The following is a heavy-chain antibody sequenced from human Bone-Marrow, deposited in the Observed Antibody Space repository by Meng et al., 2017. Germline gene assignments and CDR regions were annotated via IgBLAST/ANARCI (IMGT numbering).Heavy chain of an antibody. J-gene: IGHJ6*02. CDR3: ATTFGRIRFLYYYYYGMDV. Sequence: GESLKISCAASGFTFSSYWMSWVRQAPGKGLEWVANIKQDGSEKYYVDSVKGRFTISRDNAKNSLYLQMNSLRAEDTAVYYCATTFGRIRFLYYYYYGMDVWGQGPTVTVSS. V-gene: IGHV3-7*01. CDR2: IKQDGSEK. CDR1: GFTFSSYW. D-gene: IGHD3-3*01.